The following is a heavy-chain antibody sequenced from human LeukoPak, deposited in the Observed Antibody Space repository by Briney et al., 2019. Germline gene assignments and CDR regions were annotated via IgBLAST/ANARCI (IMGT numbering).Heavy chain of an antibody. CDR1: GGSFSGYY. CDR2: VNHSGST. V-gene: IGHV4-34*01. D-gene: IGHD2-21*02. Sequence: SETLSLTCAVYGGSFSGYYWSWICQPPGEGLEWIGEVNHSGSTNYNPSLKSRVTLSVDTSKNQFSLKLSSVTAADTAVYYCARRRGVVVTAYKNWFDPWGQGTLVTVSS. CDR3: ARRRGVVVTAYKNWFDP. J-gene: IGHJ5*02.